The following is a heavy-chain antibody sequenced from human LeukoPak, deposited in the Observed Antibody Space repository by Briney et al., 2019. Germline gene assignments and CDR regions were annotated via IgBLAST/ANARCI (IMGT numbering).Heavy chain of an antibody. CDR3: ARALYTNYFDY. J-gene: IGHJ4*02. CDR1: GFTFSSYW. Sequence: PGGSLRLSCAVSGFTFSSYWMGWVRQAPGKGLEWVANIKEDGGEKYYVDSVKGRFTISRDNAKNSLYLQMNSLRAEDTAVYYCARALYTNYFDYWGQGTLVTVS. V-gene: IGHV3-7*05. CDR2: IKEDGGEK.